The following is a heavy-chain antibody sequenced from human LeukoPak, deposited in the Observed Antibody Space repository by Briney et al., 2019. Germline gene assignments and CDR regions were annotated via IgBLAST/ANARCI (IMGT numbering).Heavy chain of an antibody. Sequence: GGSLRLSCAASGFTFSSYGMHWVRQAPGKGLEWVAVIWYDGSNKYYADSVKGRFTISRDNSKNTLYLQMNSLRAEDTAVYYCAGAVDTAMVTFLGYWGQGTLVTVSS. D-gene: IGHD5-18*01. CDR3: AGAVDTAMVTFLGY. CDR2: IWYDGSNK. J-gene: IGHJ4*02. CDR1: GFTFSSYG. V-gene: IGHV3-33*01.